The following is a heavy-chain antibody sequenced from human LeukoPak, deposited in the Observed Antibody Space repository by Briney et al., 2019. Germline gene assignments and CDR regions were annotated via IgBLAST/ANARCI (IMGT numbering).Heavy chain of an antibody. D-gene: IGHD2-2*01. J-gene: IGHJ4*02. V-gene: IGHV1-18*04. Sequence: ASVKVSCKAAGYTFTSYGISWVRQAPGQGLEWMGCISAYNGNTNYAQKLQGRVTMTTDTSTSTVYMELRSLRSDDTAVYYCARGGLYCSSTSCYGIEYWGQGTLVTVSS. CDR1: GYTFTSYG. CDR2: ISAYNGNT. CDR3: ARGGLYCSSTSCYGIEY.